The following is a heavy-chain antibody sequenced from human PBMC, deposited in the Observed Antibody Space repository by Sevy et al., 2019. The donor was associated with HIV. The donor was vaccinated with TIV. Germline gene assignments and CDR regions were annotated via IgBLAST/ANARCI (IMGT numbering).Heavy chain of an antibody. CDR1: GFTFSSYG. D-gene: IGHD2-15*01. Sequence: GGSLRLSCAASGFTFSSYGMHWVRQAPGKGLEWVAFIRYDGSNKYYADSVKGRFTISRDNSKNTLYLQMNSLRAEDTAVYYCAKDSATHWVFGDYYSYGMDVWGQGTTVTVSS. J-gene: IGHJ6*02. V-gene: IGHV3-30*02. CDR3: AKDSATHWVFGDYYSYGMDV. CDR2: IRYDGSNK.